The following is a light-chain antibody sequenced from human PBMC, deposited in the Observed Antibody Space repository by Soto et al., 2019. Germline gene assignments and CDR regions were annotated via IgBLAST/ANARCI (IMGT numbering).Light chain of an antibody. Sequence: DIQMTHSPSSLSATVGDRVTITCRASQGISNYLVWYQQKPGKVPKLLIYAASTLQSGVPSRFSGSGSGTDFTLTISSLQPEDVATYYCQNYNGAPWTFGQGTKVDIK. J-gene: IGKJ1*01. CDR3: QNYNGAPWT. CDR2: AAS. CDR1: QGISNY. V-gene: IGKV1-27*01.